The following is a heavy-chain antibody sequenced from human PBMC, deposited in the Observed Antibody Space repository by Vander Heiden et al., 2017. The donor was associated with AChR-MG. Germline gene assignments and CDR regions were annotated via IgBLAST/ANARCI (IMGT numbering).Heavy chain of an antibody. CDR1: GGSISSYY. J-gene: IGHJ4*02. V-gene: IGHV4-59*01. Sequence: QVQLQESGPGLVKPSETLPLTCTVSGGSISSYYWGWIRQPPGKGLEWIGYIYYSGSTNYNPSLKSRVTISVDTSKNQFSLKLSSVTAADTAVYYCARAVRSWELDYWGQGTLVTVSS. D-gene: IGHD1-26*01. CDR2: IYYSGST. CDR3: ARAVRSWELDY.